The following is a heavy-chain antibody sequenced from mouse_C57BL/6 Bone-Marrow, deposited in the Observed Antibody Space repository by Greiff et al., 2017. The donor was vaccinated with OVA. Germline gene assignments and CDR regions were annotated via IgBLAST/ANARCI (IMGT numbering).Heavy chain of an antibody. Sequence: EVQLQQSGPVLVKPGASVKMSCKASGYTFTDYYMNWVKQSHGKSLEWIGVINPYNGGTSYNQKFKGKATLTVDQSSSTAYMELNSLTSEDSAVEDWARWDDYDEDYFDYWGQGTTLTVSS. D-gene: IGHD2-4*01. CDR3: ARWDDYDEDYFDY. CDR1: GYTFTDYY. J-gene: IGHJ2*01. V-gene: IGHV1-19*01. CDR2: INPYNGGT.